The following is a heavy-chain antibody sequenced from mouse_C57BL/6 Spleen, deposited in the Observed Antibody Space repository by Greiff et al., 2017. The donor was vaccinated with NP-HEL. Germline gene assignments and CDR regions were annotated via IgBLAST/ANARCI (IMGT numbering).Heavy chain of an antibody. J-gene: IGHJ4*01. V-gene: IGHV7-3*01. D-gene: IGHD4-1*01. CDR2: IRNKANGYTT. CDR1: GFTFTDYY. Sequence: VQLKESGGGLVQPGGSLSLSCAASGFTFTDYYMSWVRQPPGKALEWLGFIRNKANGYTTEYSASVKGRFTISRDNSQSILYLQMNALRAEDSATYYCARYKSNWVAMDYWGQGTSVTVSS. CDR3: ARYKSNWVAMDY.